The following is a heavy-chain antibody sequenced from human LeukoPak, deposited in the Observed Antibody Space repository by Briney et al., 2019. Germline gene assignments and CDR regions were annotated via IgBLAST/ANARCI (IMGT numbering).Heavy chain of an antibody. CDR3: ARGGGSSGYYCDY. CDR1: GGSFSGYY. Sequence: SETLSLTCAVYGGSFSGYYWSWIRQPPGKGLEWIGEINHSGSTNYNPSLKSRVTISVDTSKNQFSLKLSSVTAADTAVYYCARGGGSSGYYCDYWGQGTLVTVSS. D-gene: IGHD3-22*01. CDR2: INHSGST. J-gene: IGHJ4*02. V-gene: IGHV4-34*01.